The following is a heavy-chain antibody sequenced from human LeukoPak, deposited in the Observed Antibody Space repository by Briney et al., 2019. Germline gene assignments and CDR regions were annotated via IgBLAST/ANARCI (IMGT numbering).Heavy chain of an antibody. V-gene: IGHV3-30*14. CDR1: GFTFSSFS. CDR3: ARERAVNGWTSAHFDY. Sequence: GRSLRLSCAASGFTFSSFSMPWVRQAPGKGLEWVSVISSDGSTKYFADAVKGRFTISRDNSKNTLYLQINSLRVEDTAVYFCARERAVNGWTSAHFDYWGQGTLVTVSS. D-gene: IGHD6-19*01. J-gene: IGHJ4*02. CDR2: ISSDGSTK.